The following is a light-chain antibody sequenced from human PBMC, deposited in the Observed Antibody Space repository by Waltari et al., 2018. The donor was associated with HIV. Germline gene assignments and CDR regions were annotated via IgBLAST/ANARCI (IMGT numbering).Light chain of an antibody. CDR1: QSVGSD. CDR2: GAS. V-gene: IGKV3-15*01. CDR3: QQYNNWPPYT. J-gene: IGKJ2*01. Sequence: EIAMTQSPATLSVSPGERASLSCRASQSVGSDLAWYQQKPGQAPRLLIYGASTRATGIPARFSGSGSATEFTLTISSLQSEDFAVYYCQQYNNWPPYTFGQGTKLEIK.